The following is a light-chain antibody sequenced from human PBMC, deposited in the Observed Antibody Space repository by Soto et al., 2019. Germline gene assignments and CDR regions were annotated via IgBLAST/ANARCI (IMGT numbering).Light chain of an antibody. CDR2: AAS. V-gene: IGKV1-9*01. J-gene: IGKJ5*01. CDR3: QQLNSYPIT. Sequence: DIQLTQSPSFLSASVGDRVTITCRASQGISSYLSWYQQKPGKAPNLLIYAASTLQSGVPSRFSGSGSGTEFTLTISSLQPEDCATYYCQQLNSYPITFGQGTRLEIK. CDR1: QGISSY.